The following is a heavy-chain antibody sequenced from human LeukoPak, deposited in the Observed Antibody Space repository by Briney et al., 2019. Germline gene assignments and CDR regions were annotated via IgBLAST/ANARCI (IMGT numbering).Heavy chain of an antibody. J-gene: IGHJ4*02. CDR3: ARVMEYYYDSSGYDY. D-gene: IGHD3-22*01. V-gene: IGHV3-21*01. CDR2: ISSSSSSYI. Sequence: GGSLRLSCAASGFTFSSYSMNWVRQAPGKGLEWVSSISSSSSSYIYYADSVKGRFTISRDNAKNSLYLQMNSLRAEDTAVYYCARVMEYYYDSSGYDYWGQGTLVTVSS. CDR1: GFTFSSYS.